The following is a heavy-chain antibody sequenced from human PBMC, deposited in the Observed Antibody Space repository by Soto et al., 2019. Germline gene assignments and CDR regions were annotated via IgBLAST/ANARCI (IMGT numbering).Heavy chain of an antibody. CDR1: GFTFSSYA. CDR2: ISYDVSNK. D-gene: IGHD6-13*01. V-gene: IGHV3-30-3*01. Sequence: QVQLVESGGGVVQPGRSLRLSCAASGFTFSSYAMHWVRQAPCKGLEWVAVISYDVSNKYYADSVKGRFTISRDNSKNTLYLQMNSLRAEDTAVYYCARDPSSWGNDAFDIWGQGKMVTVSS. J-gene: IGHJ3*02. CDR3: ARDPSSWGNDAFDI.